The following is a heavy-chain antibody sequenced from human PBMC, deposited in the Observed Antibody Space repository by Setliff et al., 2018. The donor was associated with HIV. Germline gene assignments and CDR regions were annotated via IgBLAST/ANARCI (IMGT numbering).Heavy chain of an antibody. V-gene: IGHV4-59*01. CDR2: IYIYNSGST. Sequence: PSETLSLTCSVSGGSFSGYYWSWIRQPPGKGLEWIGYIYIYNSGSTNYNPSLTRRVTISADTSRNQFSLKLTSVTAADTAIYYCARGVNFDYWGQGTQVTVSS. CDR1: GGSFSGYY. J-gene: IGHJ4*02. CDR3: ARGVNFDY. D-gene: IGHD3-3*01.